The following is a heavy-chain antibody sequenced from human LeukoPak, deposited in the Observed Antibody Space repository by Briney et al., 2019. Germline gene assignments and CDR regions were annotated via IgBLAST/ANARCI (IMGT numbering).Heavy chain of an antibody. D-gene: IGHD3/OR15-3a*01. CDR2: IYHSGST. Sequence: SETLSLTCTVSGGSISSGTYYWSWIRQPPGKGLEWIGYIYHSGSTYYNPSLKSRVTISVDRSKNQFSLKLGSVTAADTAVYYCARGGLGIFDYWGQGTLVTVSS. V-gene: IGHV4-30-2*01. CDR3: ARGGLGIFDY. CDR1: GGSISSGTYY. J-gene: IGHJ4*02.